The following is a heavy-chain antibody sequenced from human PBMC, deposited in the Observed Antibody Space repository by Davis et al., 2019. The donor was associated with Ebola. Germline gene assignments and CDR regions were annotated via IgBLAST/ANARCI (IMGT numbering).Heavy chain of an antibody. Sequence: MPSETLSLTCAVYGGSFRAYFWSWIRQPPEKGLEWIGEISHHNRDTNYNPSLRSRVAISVDSSKNQFSLEINSVTAADTATYYCARTTKTNIEDSGLGYNSFDSWGQGVLVSVSS. CDR1: GGSFRAYF. D-gene: IGHD4-17*01. V-gene: IGHV4-34*01. J-gene: IGHJ5*01. CDR2: ISHHNRDT. CDR3: ARTTKTNIEDSGLGYNSFDS.